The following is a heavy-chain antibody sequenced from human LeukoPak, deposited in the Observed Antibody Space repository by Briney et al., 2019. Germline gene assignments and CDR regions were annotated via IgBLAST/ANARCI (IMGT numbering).Heavy chain of an antibody. D-gene: IGHD6-25*01. CDR2: IAGGDDR. Sequence: PGGSLRLSCAASGFIFSPYAMSWVRQAPGKGLEWVAGIAGGDDRFYADSVKGRFSISRDNSKNTVDLQMNSLRVEDTAVYSADNYWGQGTLVTVSS. J-gene: IGHJ4*02. CDR1: GFIFSPYA. V-gene: IGHV3-23*01. CDR3: DNY.